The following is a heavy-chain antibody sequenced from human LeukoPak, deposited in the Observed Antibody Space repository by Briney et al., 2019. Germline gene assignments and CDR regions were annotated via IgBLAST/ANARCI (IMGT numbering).Heavy chain of an antibody. CDR1: GFTFSYYG. V-gene: IGHV3-30*02. D-gene: IGHD6-19*01. CDR2: IRYDGSNK. CDR3: AKGFIAVAGSPFDY. J-gene: IGHJ4*02. Sequence: GGSLRLSCAASGFTFSYYGMHWVRQAPGKGLEWVAFIRYDGSNKYYADSVKGRFTISRDNSKNTLYLQMNSLRAEDTAVYYCAKGFIAVAGSPFDYWGQGTLVTVSS.